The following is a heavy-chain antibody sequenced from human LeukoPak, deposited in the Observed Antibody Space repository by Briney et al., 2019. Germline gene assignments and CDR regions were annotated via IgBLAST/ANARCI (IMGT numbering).Heavy chain of an antibody. V-gene: IGHV4-59*08. CDR2: IYYTGST. CDR3: ARQSGGGSYYYFDY. Sequence: SETLSLTCTVSGGSISSHYWSWIGQPPGKGLEWLGYIYYTGSTNYNPSFKSRVTISLDTSKTQFSLKLTSVTAADTAVYYCARQSGGGSYYYFDYWGQGTLVTVSS. CDR1: GGSISSHY. D-gene: IGHD1-26*01. J-gene: IGHJ4*02.